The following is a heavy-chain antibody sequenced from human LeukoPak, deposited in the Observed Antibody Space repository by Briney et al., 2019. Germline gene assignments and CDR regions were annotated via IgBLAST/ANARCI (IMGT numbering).Heavy chain of an antibody. CDR3: ATMGCSGGTCYLNWFDP. CDR1: GHPLTTYG. V-gene: IGHV1-18*01. J-gene: IGHJ5*02. CDR2: IKPYNDNT. Sequence: EASVKVSCKASGHPLTTYGISWVRQAPGQGLEWMGWIKPYNDNTNYAQNLQGRVTMTTDTSTRTAYMQLRNLRSDDTAVYYCATMGCSGGTCYLNWFDPWGQGTLVTVSS. D-gene: IGHD2-15*01.